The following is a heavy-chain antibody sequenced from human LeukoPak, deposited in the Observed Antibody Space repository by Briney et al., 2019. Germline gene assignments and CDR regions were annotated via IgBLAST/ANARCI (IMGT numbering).Heavy chain of an antibody. J-gene: IGHJ4*02. V-gene: IGHV4-61*02. D-gene: IGHD1-26*01. CDR2: IYTSGST. CDR1: GGSISSGSYY. CDR3: AREGRVGGSYKDY. Sequence: SETLSLTCTVSGGSISSGSYYWSWIRQPAGKGLEWIGRIYTSGSTNYNPSLKSRVTISVDTSKNQFSLKLSSVTAADTAVYYCAREGRVGGSYKDYWGQGTLVTVSS.